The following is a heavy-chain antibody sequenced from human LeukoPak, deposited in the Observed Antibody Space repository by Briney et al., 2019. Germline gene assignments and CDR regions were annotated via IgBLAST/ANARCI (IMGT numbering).Heavy chain of an antibody. CDR2: INPSGGST. V-gene: IGHV1-46*01. CDR3: ARDDRYDSSGYYIDY. Sequence: GSSVKVSCKASGYTFTSYYMHWVRQAPGQGLEWMGIINPSGGSTSYAQKFQGRVTMTRDMSTSTVYMELSSLRSEDTAVYYCARDDRYDSSGYYIDYWGQGTLVTVSS. CDR1: GYTFTSYY. D-gene: IGHD3-22*01. J-gene: IGHJ4*02.